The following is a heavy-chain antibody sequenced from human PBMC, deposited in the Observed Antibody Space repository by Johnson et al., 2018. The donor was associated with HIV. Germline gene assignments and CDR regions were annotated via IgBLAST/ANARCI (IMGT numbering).Heavy chain of an antibody. J-gene: IGHJ3*02. CDR2: ISYDGSNK. Sequence: QVQLVESGGGVVQPGRSLRLSCAASGFTFSSYAMHWVRQAPGKGLEWVAVISYDGSNKYYADSVKGRFTISRDNSKNTLYLQMNSLRAEDTALYYCAKDQGLGIPIDAFDIWGQGTMVTVSS. D-gene: IGHD2-21*01. CDR1: GFTFSSYA. CDR3: AKDQGLGIPIDAFDI. V-gene: IGHV3-30-3*01.